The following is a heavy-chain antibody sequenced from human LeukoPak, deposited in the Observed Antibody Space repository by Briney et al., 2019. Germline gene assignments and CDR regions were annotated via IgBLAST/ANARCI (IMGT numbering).Heavy chain of an antibody. CDR2: IIPIFGTA. CDR3: ARNGFGESYYYYYYMDV. Sequence: SVKVSCKASGGTFSSYAISWVRQAPGQGLEWTGGIIPIFGTANYAQKFQGRVTITADESTSTAYMELSSLRSEDTAVYYCARNGFGESYYYYYYMDVWGKGTTVTISS. D-gene: IGHD3-10*01. CDR1: GGTFSSYA. V-gene: IGHV1-69*13. J-gene: IGHJ6*03.